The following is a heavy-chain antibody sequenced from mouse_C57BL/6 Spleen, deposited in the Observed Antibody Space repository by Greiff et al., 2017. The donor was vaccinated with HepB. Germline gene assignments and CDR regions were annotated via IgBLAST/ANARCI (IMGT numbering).Heavy chain of an antibody. CDR1: GYTFTSYW. CDR2: IDPSDSYT. CDR3: ARAPYSSGYWFAY. V-gene: IGHV1-69*01. J-gene: IGHJ3*01. Sequence: QVQLQQPGAELVMPGASVKLSCKASGYTFTSYWMHWVKQRPGQGLEWIGEIDPSDSYTNYNQKFKGKSTWTVDKSSSTAYMQLSSLTSEDSAVYYCARAPYSSGYWFAYWGQGTLVTVSA. D-gene: IGHD3-2*02.